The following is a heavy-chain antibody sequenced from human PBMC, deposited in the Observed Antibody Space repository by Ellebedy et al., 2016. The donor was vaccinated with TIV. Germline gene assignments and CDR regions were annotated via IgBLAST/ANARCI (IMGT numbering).Heavy chain of an antibody. D-gene: IGHD1-26*01. CDR2: ITFRGREK. CDR1: GFTFSMYG. Sequence: GESLKISXAASGFTFSMYGMHWVRQAPGGGLEWLSGITFRGREKHYADSARGRFSISRDNSKNTLYLEMNSLTSEDTAVYYCAKDTYSRGSYFYFDFWGQGTLVTVSS. CDR3: AKDTYSRGSYFYFDF. V-gene: IGHV3-30*18. J-gene: IGHJ4*02.